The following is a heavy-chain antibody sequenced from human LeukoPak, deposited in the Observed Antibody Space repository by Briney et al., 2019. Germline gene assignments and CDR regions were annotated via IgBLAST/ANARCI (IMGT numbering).Heavy chain of an antibody. CDR3: ARAFRGTICSSTSCYGFVPEVVDY. CDR1: GFTFDDYA. V-gene: IGHV3-9*03. CDR2: ISWNSGSI. Sequence: GGSLRLSCAASGFTFDDYAMHWVRQAPGKGGEWVSGISWNSGSIGYAHSLKGRFTISRDNAKNSLYPQMNSLRAEDMALYSCARAFRGTICSSTSCYGFVPEVVDYWGQGTLVTVSS. D-gene: IGHD2-2*01. J-gene: IGHJ4*02.